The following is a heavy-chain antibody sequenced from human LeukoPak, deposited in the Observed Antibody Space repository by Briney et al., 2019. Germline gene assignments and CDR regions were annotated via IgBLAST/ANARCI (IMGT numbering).Heavy chain of an antibody. D-gene: IGHD5-18*01. CDR2: ISGSGGST. Sequence: GGSLRLSCAASGFTFSSYAMSWVRQAPGKGLEWVSAISGSGGSTYYADSVKGRFTISRDNSKNTLYLQMNSLRAEDTAVYYCAKRVRGYSYGYVDYYYMDVWGKGTTVTVPS. CDR3: AKRVRGYSYGYVDYYYMDV. V-gene: IGHV3-23*01. CDR1: GFTFSSYA. J-gene: IGHJ6*03.